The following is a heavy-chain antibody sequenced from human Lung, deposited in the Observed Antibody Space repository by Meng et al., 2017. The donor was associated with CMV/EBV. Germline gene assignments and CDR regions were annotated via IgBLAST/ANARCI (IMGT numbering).Heavy chain of an antibody. J-gene: IGHJ4*02. D-gene: IGHD6-19*01. CDR2: IYHSGST. Sequence: QVGREGLGPGLVKPSGTLSLTCAVSGGSISSSNWWSWVRQPPGKGLEWIGEIYHSGSTNYNPSLKSRVTISVDKSKNQFSLKLSSVSAADTAVYYCASFPPPGKQWLVTDYWGQGTLVTVSS. V-gene: IGHV4-4*02. CDR3: ASFPPPGKQWLVTDY. CDR1: GGSISSSNW.